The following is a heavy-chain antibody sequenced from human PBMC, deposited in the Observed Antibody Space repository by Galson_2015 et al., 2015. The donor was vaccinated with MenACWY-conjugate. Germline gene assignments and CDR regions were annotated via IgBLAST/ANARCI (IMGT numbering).Heavy chain of an antibody. Sequence: SLRLSCAASGFTFSSYSMNWVRQAPGKGLEWVSAIYPNGVTTYYAESVKGRFTISRDNSKNTVYLQMNSLRAEDTAVYYCAKDRQPDSGWTFDFWGQGTLVTVSS. V-gene: IGHV3-23*01. CDR1: GFTFSSYS. J-gene: IGHJ4*02. D-gene: IGHD6-19*01. CDR3: AKDRQPDSGWTFDF. CDR2: IYPNGVTT.